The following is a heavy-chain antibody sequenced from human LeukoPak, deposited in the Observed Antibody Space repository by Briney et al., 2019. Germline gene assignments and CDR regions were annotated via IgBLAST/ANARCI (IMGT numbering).Heavy chain of an antibody. V-gene: IGHV4-59*08. CDR3: ARQRGGSYYGYYYYYGVDV. CDR1: GGSVSGYY. J-gene: IGHJ6*02. D-gene: IGHD1-26*01. CDR2: IYYSGST. Sequence: SETLSLTCTVSGGSVSGYYWSWIRQPPGKGLDWIGNIYYSGSTNYNPSLKSRVTISVDTSKNQFSLKLSSVTAADTAVYYCARQRGGSYYGYYYYYGVDVWGQGTTVTVSS.